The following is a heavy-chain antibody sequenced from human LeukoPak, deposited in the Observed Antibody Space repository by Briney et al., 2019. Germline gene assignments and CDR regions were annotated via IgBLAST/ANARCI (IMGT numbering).Heavy chain of an antibody. Sequence: SETLSLTCTVSGGSISSYYWSWIRQPPGKGLEWIGYIYYSGSINYTPSLKSRVTISVDTSKNQFSLKLSSVTAADAAVYYCARDRWDSSGYYSLDYWGQGTLVTVSS. V-gene: IGHV4-59*01. J-gene: IGHJ4*02. CDR1: GGSISSYY. D-gene: IGHD3-22*01. CDR3: ARDRWDSSGYYSLDY. CDR2: IYYSGSI.